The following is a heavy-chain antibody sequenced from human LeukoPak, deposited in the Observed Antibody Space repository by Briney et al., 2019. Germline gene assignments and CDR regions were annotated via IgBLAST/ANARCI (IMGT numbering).Heavy chain of an antibody. J-gene: IGHJ4*02. CDR3: ARGLSGSYFDY. V-gene: IGHV4-4*09. CDR2: IYISGST. CDR1: GGSISSYY. D-gene: IGHD1-26*01. Sequence: SETLSLTCTVSGGSISSYYWSWIRQPPGKGLEWIGYIYISGSTNYNPSLKSRVTISVDTSKNQFSLKLSSVTAADTAVYYCARGLSGSYFDYWGQGTLVTVSS.